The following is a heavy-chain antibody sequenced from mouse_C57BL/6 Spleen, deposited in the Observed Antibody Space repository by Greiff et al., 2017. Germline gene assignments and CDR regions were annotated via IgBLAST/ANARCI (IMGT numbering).Heavy chain of an antibody. CDR3: ANTTVDYFDY. CDR2: IDPSDSYT. J-gene: IGHJ2*01. CDR1: GYTFTSYW. D-gene: IGHD1-1*01. Sequence: QVQLQQPGAELVMPGASVKLTCKASGYTFTSYWMHWVKQRPGQGLEWIGEIDPSDSYTNYNQKFKGKSTLTVDKSSSTAYIQLSSLTSEESAVYYCANTTVDYFDYWGQGTTLTVSS. V-gene: IGHV1-69*01.